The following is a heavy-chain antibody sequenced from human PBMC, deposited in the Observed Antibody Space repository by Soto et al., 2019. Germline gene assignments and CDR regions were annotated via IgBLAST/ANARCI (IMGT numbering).Heavy chain of an antibody. D-gene: IGHD1-26*01. CDR3: ARGLISGSHYSGGWYYFDS. Sequence: SETLSLTCDVYGGSFSDHIWTWIRQTPGKGLQWIGQINHSGSANYNPSLKSRVTISVHTSSSQFSLELSSVTAADTAVYYCARGLISGSHYSGGWYYFDSWGQGTQVTVSS. CDR1: GGSFSDHI. V-gene: IGHV4-34*01. CDR2: INHSGSA. J-gene: IGHJ4*02.